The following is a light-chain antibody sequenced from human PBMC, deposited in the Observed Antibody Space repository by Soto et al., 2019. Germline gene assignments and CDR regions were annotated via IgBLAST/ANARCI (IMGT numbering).Light chain of an antibody. CDR1: QKVNSGF. V-gene: IGKV3-20*01. J-gene: IGKJ2*01. CDR3: QQYSMSPPMYT. Sequence: EIVLTQSPGTLSLSPGERATLPCRASQKVNSGFLVWYQQKPGQAPRLLIYGASSRATGIPDRFSGSGSGADFTLTISRLEPEDFALYYCQQYSMSPPMYTFGQGTKLEIK. CDR2: GAS.